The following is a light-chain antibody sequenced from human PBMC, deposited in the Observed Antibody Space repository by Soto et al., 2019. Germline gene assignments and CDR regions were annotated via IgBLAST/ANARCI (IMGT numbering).Light chain of an antibody. CDR1: QSISTY. J-gene: IGKJ4*01. CDR3: QHGYITPLT. CDR2: AAS. Sequence: DIQMTQSPSSLSASVGDRVTITCRACQSISTYLHWYQQKPGKAPNLLIYAASTLQSGVPSRFSGSGSGTDFTLTISSLQPEDFATYFCQHGYITPLTFGGGTKVDIK. V-gene: IGKV1-39*01.